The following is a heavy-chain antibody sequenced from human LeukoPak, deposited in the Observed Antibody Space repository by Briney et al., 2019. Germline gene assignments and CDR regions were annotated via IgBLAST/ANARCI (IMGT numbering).Heavy chain of an antibody. V-gene: IGHV4-59*08. D-gene: IGHD3-22*01. CDR2: IYYSGST. CDR3: ARHAELLYYYDSSGYYDY. CDR1: GGSINSYY. Sequence: PSDTLSLTCTVSGGSINSYYWSWIRQPPGKGLEWIGYIYYSGSTNYNPSLKSRLTISVDTSKNQFSLKLSSVTAADTAVYYCARHAELLYYYDSSGYYDYWGQGTLVTVSS. J-gene: IGHJ4*02.